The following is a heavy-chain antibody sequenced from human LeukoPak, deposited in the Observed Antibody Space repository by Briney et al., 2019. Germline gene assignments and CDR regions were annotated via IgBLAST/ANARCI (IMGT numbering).Heavy chain of an antibody. CDR3: ARGQQLLHPHYYYYGMDV. CDR2: IWYDGSYK. CDR1: GFTFSNYG. D-gene: IGHD6-13*01. V-gene: IGHV3-33*01. J-gene: IGHJ6*02. Sequence: GMSLRLSCAASGFTFSNYGMHWVRQAPGKGLEWVALIWYDGSYKYYGESVKGRFTISRDNSKNTLYLQMSGLRAEDTAVYSCARGQQLLHPHYYYYGMDVWGQGTTVTVSS.